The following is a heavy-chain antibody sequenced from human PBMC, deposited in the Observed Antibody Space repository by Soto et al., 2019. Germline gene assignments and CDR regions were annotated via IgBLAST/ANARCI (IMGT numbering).Heavy chain of an antibody. CDR1: GYTFTGYY. Sequence: ASVTVSCKASGYTFTGYYMHWVRQAPGQGLEWMGWINPNSGGTNYAQKFQGWVTMTRDTSISTAYMELSRLRSDDTAVYYCARGGPWIQLWFTSNWFDPWGQGTLVTVSS. J-gene: IGHJ5*02. CDR2: INPNSGGT. CDR3: ARGGPWIQLWFTSNWFDP. V-gene: IGHV1-2*04. D-gene: IGHD5-18*01.